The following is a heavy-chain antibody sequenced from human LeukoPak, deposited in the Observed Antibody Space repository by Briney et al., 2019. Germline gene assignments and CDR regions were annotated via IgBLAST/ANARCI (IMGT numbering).Heavy chain of an antibody. CDR2: IYTSGST. D-gene: IGHD3-22*01. CDR3: ARESRSYDGSGFYHDY. Sequence: SETLSLTCSVSGGSIRNYFWSWIRQPAGKGLEWIGRIYTSGSTDYNPSLRSRVTMSVDTSRNQFSLKLTSMTAADTAVYYCARESRSYDGSGFYHDYWGQGTLVAVSS. J-gene: IGHJ4*02. CDR1: GGSIRNYF. V-gene: IGHV4-4*07.